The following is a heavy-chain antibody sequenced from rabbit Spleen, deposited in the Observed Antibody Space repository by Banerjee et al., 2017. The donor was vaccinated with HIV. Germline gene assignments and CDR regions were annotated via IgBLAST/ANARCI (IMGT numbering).Heavy chain of an antibody. J-gene: IGHJ4*01. Sequence: QEQLVESGGGLVQPGGSLKLSCTVSGFDISKYGVTWVRQAPGKGLEWIGIIYTGDGSTDYASWVNGRFTISSDNAQNTVDLQMNSLTAADTATYFCGRGPYNNAWGPDYFTLWGQGTLVT. V-gene: IGHV1S47*01. CDR2: IYTGDGST. CDR1: GFDISKYG. D-gene: IGHD3-1*01. CDR3: GRGPYNNAWGPDYFTL.